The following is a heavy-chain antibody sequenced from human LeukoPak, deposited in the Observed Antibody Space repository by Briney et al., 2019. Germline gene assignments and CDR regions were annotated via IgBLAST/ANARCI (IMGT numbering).Heavy chain of an antibody. CDR1: GSCISSHY. V-gene: IGHV4-59*11. CDR2: IYYSGST. Sequence: SETLSLTCTVSGSCISSHYWSWIRQPPGKGLEWIGYIYYSGSTNYNPSLKSRVTISVDTSKNQFSLKLSSVTAADTAVYCCARGAWYSSSWPVGYWGQGTLVTVSS. J-gene: IGHJ4*02. CDR3: ARGAWYSSSWPVGY. D-gene: IGHD6-13*01.